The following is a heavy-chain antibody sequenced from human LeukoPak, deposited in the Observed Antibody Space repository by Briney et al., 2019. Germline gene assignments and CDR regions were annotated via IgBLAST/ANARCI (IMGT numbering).Heavy chain of an antibody. CDR2: IYTSGNT. J-gene: IGHJ4*02. D-gene: IGHD2-2*01. CDR3: ARHSYQLLPYYFDY. V-gene: IGHV4-4*07. Sequence: SETLSLTCTVSGGSISSYYWTWIRQPAGKGLEWIGRIYTSGNTNYNPSLKSRVTISVDTSKNQFSLKLSSVTAADTAVYYCARHSYQLLPYYFDYWGQGTLVTVSS. CDR1: GGSISSYY.